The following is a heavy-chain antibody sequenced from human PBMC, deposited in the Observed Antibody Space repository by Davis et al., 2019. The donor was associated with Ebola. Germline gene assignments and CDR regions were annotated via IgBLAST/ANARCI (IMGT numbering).Heavy chain of an antibody. CDR1: GGTFSSYA. Sequence: SVKVSCKASGGTFSSYAISWVRQAPGQGLEWMGGIIPIFGTANYAQKFQGRVTITADESTSTAYMELSSLRSEDTAVYYCAREGGCGGDCEAFDIWGQGTLVTVSS. J-gene: IGHJ4*02. V-gene: IGHV1-69*13. CDR2: IIPIFGTA. CDR3: AREGGCGGDCEAFDI. D-gene: IGHD2-21*02.